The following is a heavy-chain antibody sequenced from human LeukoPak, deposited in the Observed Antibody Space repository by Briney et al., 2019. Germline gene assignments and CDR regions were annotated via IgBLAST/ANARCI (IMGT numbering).Heavy chain of an antibody. Sequence: PGGSLRLSCAASGFTFSSYGMHWVRQAPGKGLEWVAVISYDGSNKYYADSVKGRFTISRDIAKNSLYLQMNSLRAEDTAVYYCARGLGYCSSTTCQADIWGQGTMVTVPS. CDR1: GFTFSSYG. J-gene: IGHJ3*02. V-gene: IGHV3-30*03. CDR3: ARGLGYCSSTTCQADI. D-gene: IGHD2-2*01. CDR2: ISYDGSNK.